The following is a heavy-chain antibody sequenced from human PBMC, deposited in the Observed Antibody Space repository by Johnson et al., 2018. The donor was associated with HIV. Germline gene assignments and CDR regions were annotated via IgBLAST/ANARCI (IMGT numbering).Heavy chain of an antibody. D-gene: IGHD4-23*01. CDR1: GFSFSSYW. V-gene: IGHV3-7*01. CDR2: IKQDGNEK. J-gene: IGHJ3*01. Sequence: VQLVESGGGLVQPGGSLRLSCAASGFSFSSYWMSWVRQAPGKGLQWVANIKQDGNEKYYVDSVKGRFSISRDNAKNSLALQMNSLRAADTAVYYCVRDRGGGWGQGTMVTVSS. CDR3: VRDRGGG.